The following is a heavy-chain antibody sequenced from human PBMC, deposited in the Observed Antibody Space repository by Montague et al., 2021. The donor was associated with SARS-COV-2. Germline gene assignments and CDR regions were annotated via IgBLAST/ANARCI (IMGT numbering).Heavy chain of an antibody. V-gene: IGHV4-4*02. D-gene: IGHD6-19*01. CDR2: IYHSRST. CDR1: GGSISSINW. CDR3: ARTGYSSGWHSFDY. Sequence: SETLSLTCVVSGGSISSINWWSWVRQPPGKGPEWIGEIYHSRSTNYNPSLKSRVIISVDKSKNQFSLKLSSVTAADTAVYYCARTGYSSGWHSFDYWGQGTLVTVSS. J-gene: IGHJ4*02.